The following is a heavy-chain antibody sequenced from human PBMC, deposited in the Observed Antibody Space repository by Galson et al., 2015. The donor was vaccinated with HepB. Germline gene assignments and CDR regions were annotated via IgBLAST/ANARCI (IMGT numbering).Heavy chain of an antibody. D-gene: IGHD6-19*01. Sequence: SETLSLTCTVSGDSIISRSYYWGWIRQPPGKGLEWIGSMYYSGSTYQNPSLKSRVTISVDTSKNQFSLKLSSVTAADTAVYYCARCGYSSDYYPSGWFDPWGQGTLVTVSS. CDR2: MYYSGST. CDR3: ARCGYSSDYYPSGWFDP. V-gene: IGHV4-39*01. J-gene: IGHJ5*02. CDR1: GDSIISRSYY.